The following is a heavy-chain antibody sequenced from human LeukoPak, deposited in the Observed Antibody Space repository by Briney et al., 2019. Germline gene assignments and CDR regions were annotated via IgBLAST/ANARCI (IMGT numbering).Heavy chain of an antibody. CDR3: ARKQQLVQYVIGY. D-gene: IGHD6-13*01. CDR1: GLTFSSYG. V-gene: IGHV3-33*01. CDR2: MWYDGSNK. Sequence: GRSLRLSCAVSGLTFSSYGMQWVRQAPSKGLEWVAVMWYDGSNKYYADSVKGRFTISRDNSKNTLYLQMSSLRAEDTAVYYCARKQQLVQYVIGYWGQGTLVTVSS. J-gene: IGHJ4*02.